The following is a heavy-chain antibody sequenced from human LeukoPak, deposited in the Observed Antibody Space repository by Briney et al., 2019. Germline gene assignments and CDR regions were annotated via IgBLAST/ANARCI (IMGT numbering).Heavy chain of an antibody. CDR1: EYTFTGYY. V-gene: IGHV1-2*02. CDR3: ARGYYDSSGYYYSHFDY. CDR2: INPHSGGT. Sequence: GASVKVSCKASEYTFTGYYMHWVRQAPGQGLEWMGWINPHSGGTNYAQKFQGRVTMTRDTSISTAYMELNRLRSDDTAVYYCARGYYDSSGYYYSHFDYWGQGTLVTVSS. D-gene: IGHD3-22*01. J-gene: IGHJ4*02.